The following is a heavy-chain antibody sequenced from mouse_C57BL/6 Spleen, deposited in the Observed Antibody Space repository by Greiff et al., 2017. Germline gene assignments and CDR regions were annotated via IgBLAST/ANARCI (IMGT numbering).Heavy chain of an antibody. D-gene: IGHD1-1*01. V-gene: IGHV1-15*01. CDR2: IDPETGGT. CDR1: GYTFTDYE. J-gene: IGHJ2*01. Sequence: QVQLQQSGAELVRPGASVTLSCKASGYTFTDYEMHWVKQTPVHGLEWIGAIDPETGGTAYNQKFKGKAILTADKSSSTAYMELRSLTSEYSAVYYCTRTTTVVAQGYFDYWGQGTTLTVSS. CDR3: TRTTTVVAQGYFDY.